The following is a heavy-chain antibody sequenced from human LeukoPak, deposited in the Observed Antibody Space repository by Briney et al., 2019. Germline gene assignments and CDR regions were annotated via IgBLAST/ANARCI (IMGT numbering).Heavy chain of an antibody. V-gene: IGHV3-30*02. D-gene: IGHD6-19*01. Sequence: PGGSLRPSCAASGFSFTSYGMHWVRQAPGKGLEWVAFIRHDGTNEYYTDSVKGRFTVSRDNFQNTQYLQMNSLRPEDTAVYSCAKDMNTGWCKRFDSWGQGTLVTVSS. CDR2: IRHDGTNE. CDR3: AKDMNTGWCKRFDS. CDR1: GFSFTSYG. J-gene: IGHJ5*01.